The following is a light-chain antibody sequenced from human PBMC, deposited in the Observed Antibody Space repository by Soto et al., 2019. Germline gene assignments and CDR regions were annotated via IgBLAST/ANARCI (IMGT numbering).Light chain of an antibody. CDR1: SSNIGFNA. J-gene: IGLJ3*02. CDR2: GNS. V-gene: IGLV1-47*02. Sequence: QSVLTQPPSASGTPGQRVTLSCSGSSSNIGFNAVNWYQQLPGTAPKLVMHGNSQRPSGVPDRFSGSKSGTSASLAISGLRTEVEAQYYCAAWDDSLSGVVFGVGTKLTVL. CDR3: AAWDDSLSGVV.